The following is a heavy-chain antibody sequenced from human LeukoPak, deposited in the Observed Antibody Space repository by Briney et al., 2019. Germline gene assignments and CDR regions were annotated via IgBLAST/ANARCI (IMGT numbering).Heavy chain of an antibody. CDR3: ARLLMTNIVLF. Sequence: SENLSLTCAVSGDSVSRNGFYWGWVRQSPGVGLEWVGSISYAGSTYYNPSLRSRITLSLAASKNQFSLRLTSVTAADTGIYYCARLLMTNIVLFWGRGTPVAVSS. D-gene: IGHD2/OR15-2a*01. J-gene: IGHJ4*02. V-gene: IGHV4-39*01. CDR2: ISYAGST. CDR1: GDSVSRNGFY.